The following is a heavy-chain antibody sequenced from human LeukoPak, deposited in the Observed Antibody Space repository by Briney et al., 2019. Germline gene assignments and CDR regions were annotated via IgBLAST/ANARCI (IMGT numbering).Heavy chain of an antibody. Sequence: PSETLSHTCTVSVGSISSGDYYWSWIRQPPGEGLEWIGYIYYSGSTNYNPSLKSRVTISVDKSKNQFSLKLTSVTAADKAIYYCARGYCSSTSCYASYYYYGMDVWGQGTTVTVSS. CDR3: ARGYCSSTSCYASYYYYGMDV. V-gene: IGHV4-30-4*08. CDR2: IYYSGST. D-gene: IGHD2-2*01. CDR1: VGSISSGDYY. J-gene: IGHJ6*02.